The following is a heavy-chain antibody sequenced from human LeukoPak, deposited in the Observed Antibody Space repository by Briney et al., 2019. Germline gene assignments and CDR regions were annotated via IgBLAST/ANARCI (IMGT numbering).Heavy chain of an antibody. J-gene: IGHJ4*02. Sequence: ASVKVSCKVSGYTLTELSMHWVRQAPGKGLEWMGWINPNSGGTNYAQKFQGRVTMTRDTSISTAYMELSRLRSDDTAVYYCARDRYVARYFDYWGQGTLVTVSS. V-gene: IGHV1-2*02. D-gene: IGHD3-16*01. CDR1: GYTLTELS. CDR2: INPNSGGT. CDR3: ARDRYVARYFDY.